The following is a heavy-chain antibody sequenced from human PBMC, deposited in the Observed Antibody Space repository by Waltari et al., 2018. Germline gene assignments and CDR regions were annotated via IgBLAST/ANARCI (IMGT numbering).Heavy chain of an antibody. D-gene: IGHD2-2*02. J-gene: IGHJ4*02. CDR3: AKDAFGNTYLDF. V-gene: IGHV3-30*02. Sequence: QVNLVASGGGVVKPGGSLRLSCAPPGCPFRNFGMNWVRQAPGKGLEWVALIWLDGSDKVYADSVRGRFTISRDNSARTLYLDMDSLRLDDTAMYYCAKDAFGNTYLDFWGQGTLVTVSS. CDR1: GCPFRNFG. CDR2: IWLDGSDK.